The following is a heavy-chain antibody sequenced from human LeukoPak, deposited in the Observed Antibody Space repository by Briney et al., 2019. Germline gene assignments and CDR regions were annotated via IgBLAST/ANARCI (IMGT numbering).Heavy chain of an antibody. D-gene: IGHD3-16*01. CDR2: ISSGGSTI. CDR1: GFTFSSYE. Sequence: GGSLRLSCAASGFTFSSYEMNWVRQAPGRGLEWVSYISSGGSTIYYADSVRGRFTISRDNAKNSLYLQMNSLRVEDTAVYYCARAWGGEGHCDYWGQGTLVTVSS. J-gene: IGHJ4*02. V-gene: IGHV3-48*03. CDR3: ARAWGGEGHCDY.